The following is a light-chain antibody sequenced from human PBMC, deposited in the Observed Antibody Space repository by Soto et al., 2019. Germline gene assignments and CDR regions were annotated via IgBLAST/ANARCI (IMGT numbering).Light chain of an antibody. Sequence: QLVLTQSPSASASLGASVKLTCTLSTGHSTYAIAWHQQQPEKGPRYLMKVDSDGSHKKGGGIPDRFSGSSSGAERFLTISSLQSEDEADYYCQTWGTDIVVFGGGTKLTVL. J-gene: IGLJ2*01. CDR1: TGHSTYA. CDR3: QTWGTDIVV. V-gene: IGLV4-69*01. CDR2: VDSDGSH.